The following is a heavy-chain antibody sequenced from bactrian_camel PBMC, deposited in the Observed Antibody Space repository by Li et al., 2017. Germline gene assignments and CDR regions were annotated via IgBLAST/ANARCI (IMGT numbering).Heavy chain of an antibody. V-gene: IGHV3S7*01. CDR1: GVTFSSYG. CDR2: INPNGSAT. J-gene: IGHJ4*01. D-gene: IGHD5*01. Sequence: HVQLVESGGGLVQPGGSLRLSCVASGVTFSSYGWRWVRQAPGKGPEWVSSINPNGSATHYADSVKGRFTISRDNAKNMVWMQMSSLEHEDTALYYCVTQGFADWGQGTQVTVS. CDR3: VTQGFAD.